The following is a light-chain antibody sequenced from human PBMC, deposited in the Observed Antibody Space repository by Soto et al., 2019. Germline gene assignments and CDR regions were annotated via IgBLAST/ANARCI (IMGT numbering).Light chain of an antibody. CDR2: DDS. V-gene: IGLV3-21*02. CDR3: QVWDSSTDPWV. Sequence: SYELTQPPSGSVAPGQTARITCGGNNIGSKSVHWYQQQPGQAPVLAVYDDSDRPSGIPERFSGSNSGNAATLTINSVEAGDEADYYCQVWDSSTDPWVFGTGTKLTVL. CDR1: NIGSKS. J-gene: IGLJ1*01.